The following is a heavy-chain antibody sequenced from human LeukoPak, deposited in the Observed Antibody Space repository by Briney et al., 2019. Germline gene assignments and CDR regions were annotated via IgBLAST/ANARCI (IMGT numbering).Heavy chain of an antibody. D-gene: IGHD4-17*01. Sequence: GESLKISCTGSGYSFTSYWVAWVRQMPGKGLEWMGIIYPGDSDTRYSPSFQGQVTISADKSISTAYLQWSSLKASDTAMYYCARHGSVTTSDYWGQGTLVTVSS. CDR2: IYPGDSDT. V-gene: IGHV5-51*01. CDR1: GYSFTSYW. CDR3: ARHGSVTTSDY. J-gene: IGHJ4*02.